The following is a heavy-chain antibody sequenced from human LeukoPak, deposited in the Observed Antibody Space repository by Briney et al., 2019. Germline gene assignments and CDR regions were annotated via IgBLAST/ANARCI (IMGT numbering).Heavy chain of an antibody. D-gene: IGHD2-15*01. J-gene: IGHJ4*02. V-gene: IGHV4-39*01. CDR2: IYYTGST. CDR1: GGSISSSSHY. CDR3: ARHESIVVVVAARGFDS. Sequence: PSETLSLTCTVSGGSISSSSHYWGWIRQPPGKGLELIGSIYYTGSTSYNPSLKSRVTISVDTSKNQFSLKLNSVTAADTAVYYCARHESIVVVVAARGFDSWGQGTLVTVSP.